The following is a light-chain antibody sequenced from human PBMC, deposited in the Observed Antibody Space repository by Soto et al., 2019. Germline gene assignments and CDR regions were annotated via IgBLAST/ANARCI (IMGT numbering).Light chain of an antibody. V-gene: IGKV3-11*01. CDR1: QSVSSY. CDR3: QQRSNGLT. J-gene: IGKJ4*01. Sequence: EIVLTQSPATLSLSPGERATLSCRASQSVSSYLAWYQQEPGQAPRLLIYDASNRATGIPARFSGSGSGTDFTLTISSLEPEDFAVYYCQQRSNGLTFGGGTKVEIQ. CDR2: DAS.